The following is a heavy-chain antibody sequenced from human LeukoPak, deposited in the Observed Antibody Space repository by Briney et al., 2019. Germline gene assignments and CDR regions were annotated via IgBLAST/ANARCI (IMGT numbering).Heavy chain of an antibody. CDR1: GFTVSSNY. D-gene: IGHD6-19*01. V-gene: IGHV3-53*01. Sequence: GGSLRLSCAASGFTVSSNYMSWVRQAPGKGLEWVSVIYSGGSTYYADSVKGRFTISRDNSKNTLYLQMNSLRAEDAAVYYCARDGYSSGWYDYWGQGTLVTVSS. CDR2: IYSGGST. J-gene: IGHJ4*02. CDR3: ARDGYSSGWYDY.